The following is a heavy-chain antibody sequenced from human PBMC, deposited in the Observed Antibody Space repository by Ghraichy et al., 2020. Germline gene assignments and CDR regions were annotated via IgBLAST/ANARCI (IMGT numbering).Heavy chain of an antibody. CDR1: GFTFNSYW. V-gene: IGHV3-7*01. CDR3: ARDWGTLYDYGSGSFDI. J-gene: IGHJ3*02. Sequence: GGSLRLSCAASGFTFNSYWMSWVRQAPGKGLEWVANIKQDGSEKYYVDSVKGRFTISRDNAKNSLYLQMNSLRAEDTAVYYCARDWGTLYDYGSGSFDIWGQGTMVTVSS. CDR2: IKQDGSEK. D-gene: IGHD3-16*01.